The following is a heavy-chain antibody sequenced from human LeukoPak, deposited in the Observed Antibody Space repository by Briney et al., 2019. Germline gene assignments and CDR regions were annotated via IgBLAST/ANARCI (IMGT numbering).Heavy chain of an antibody. J-gene: IGHJ4*02. V-gene: IGHV3-11*01. Sequence: GGSLRLSCAASGFTFSDYHMSWIRQAPGKGLEWISYISSSTYIIYYADSVKGRFTISRDNAKNSLSLQMNSLRAEDTAVYYCARHVGPLDYWGQGALVTVSS. CDR2: ISSSTYII. D-gene: IGHD1-26*01. CDR3: ARHVGPLDY. CDR1: GFTFSDYH.